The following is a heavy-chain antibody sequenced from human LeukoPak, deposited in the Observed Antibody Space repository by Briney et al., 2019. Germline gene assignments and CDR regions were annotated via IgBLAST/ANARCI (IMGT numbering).Heavy chain of an antibody. Sequence: PGGSLRLSCAASGFTFSSYEMNWVRQAPGKGLEWVSYISSSGSTIYYAGSVKGRFTISRDNAENSLYLQMNSLRAEDTAVYYCARDPGDYYDSSGYRSSRGTFDYWGQGTLVTVSS. V-gene: IGHV3-48*03. D-gene: IGHD3-22*01. CDR1: GFTFSSYE. J-gene: IGHJ4*02. CDR2: ISSSGSTI. CDR3: ARDPGDYYDSSGYRSSRGTFDY.